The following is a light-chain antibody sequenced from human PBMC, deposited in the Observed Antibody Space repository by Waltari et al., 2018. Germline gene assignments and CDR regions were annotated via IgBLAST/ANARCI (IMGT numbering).Light chain of an antibody. Sequence: SSVLTPPPSVSVAPGQTARITCGGNNIGDKPVHWYLQRPGQAPVLVVFDGRDRPAGIPERFSGSNSGNTATLTISRVEAGDEADYYCQVWDRSSDVVVGGGTKLTVL. CDR2: DGR. V-gene: IGLV3-21*02. CDR1: NIGDKP. J-gene: IGLJ2*01. CDR3: QVWDRSSDVV.